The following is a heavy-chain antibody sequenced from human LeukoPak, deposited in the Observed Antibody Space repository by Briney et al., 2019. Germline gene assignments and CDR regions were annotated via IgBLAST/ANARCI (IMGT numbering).Heavy chain of an antibody. J-gene: IGHJ5*01. Sequence: GGSLSLSCAASGFTFSSYSMNWVRHAPRPGLELDSCISSSGSELYYEDSVKGRFSSSRDSAKNILYLQMNSLRADDTAVYYCARDRGTRGSSWFDSWGQGTLVTVSS. CDR3: ARDRGTRGSSWFDS. V-gene: IGHV3-21*06. D-gene: IGHD6-13*01. CDR1: GFTFSSYS. CDR2: ISSSGSEL.